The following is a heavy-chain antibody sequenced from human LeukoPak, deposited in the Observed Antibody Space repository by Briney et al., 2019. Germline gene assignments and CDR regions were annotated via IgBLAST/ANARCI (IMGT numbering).Heavy chain of an antibody. CDR2: IHGTGST. V-gene: IGHV4-61*01. CDR3: ARDPWNNSWNNFDS. D-gene: IGHD1/OR15-1a*01. CDR1: GDSISGQRHH. J-gene: IGHJ4*02. Sequence: SETLSLTCTVSGDSISGQRHHWNWIRQPPGKGLEYVANIHGTGSTNYNPSLRSRVTISLDTSKNQFFLNLRSVTAADTAVYYWARDPWNNSWNNFDSWGQGTLFTASS.